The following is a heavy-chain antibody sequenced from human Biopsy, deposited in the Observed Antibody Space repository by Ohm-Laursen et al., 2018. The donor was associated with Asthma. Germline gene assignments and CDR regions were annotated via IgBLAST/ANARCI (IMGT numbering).Heavy chain of an antibody. CDR1: GGSLSSGPYY. CDR2: INYSGST. CDR3: ARPSGTNPHYFDY. J-gene: IGHJ4*02. V-gene: IGHV4-31*03. D-gene: IGHD1/OR15-1a*01. Sequence: TLSLTCTVSGGSLSSGPYYWSWVRQHPGKGLEWIGYINYSGSTFYSPSLESRVTVSVDTSKNQFSLKLSSVTAADTAVYYCARPSGTNPHYFDYWGQGTLVTVSS.